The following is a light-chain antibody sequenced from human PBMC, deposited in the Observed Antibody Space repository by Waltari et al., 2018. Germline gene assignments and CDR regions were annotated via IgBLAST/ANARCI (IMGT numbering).Light chain of an antibody. Sequence: QSALTQPASVSGSPGQSITIPSTGTSSAVGNFNLVSCYQQPPGKVPKLIIYEVSKLPSGVSNHFSGSKSGNTASLTISGLRAEDEADYYCCSYAGSRTYVFGTGTKVTVL. CDR1: SSAVGNFNL. V-gene: IGLV2-23*02. CDR2: EVS. J-gene: IGLJ1*01. CDR3: CSYAGSRTYV.